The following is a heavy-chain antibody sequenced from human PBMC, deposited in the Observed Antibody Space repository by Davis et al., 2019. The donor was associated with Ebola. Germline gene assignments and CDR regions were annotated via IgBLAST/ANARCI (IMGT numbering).Heavy chain of an antibody. D-gene: IGHD6-13*01. V-gene: IGHV3-23*01. Sequence: GESLKISCAASGFTFSSYAMSWVRQAPGKGLEWVSAISGSGGSTYYADSVKGRFTISRDNSKNTLYLQMNSLRAEDTAVYYCAKGYSSSWLNWFDPWGQGTLVIVSS. CDR1: GFTFSSYA. J-gene: IGHJ5*02. CDR2: ISGSGGST. CDR3: AKGYSSSWLNWFDP.